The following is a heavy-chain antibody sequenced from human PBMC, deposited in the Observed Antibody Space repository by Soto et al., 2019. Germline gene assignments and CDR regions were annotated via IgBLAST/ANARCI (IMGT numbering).Heavy chain of an antibody. CDR3: AADYDFWSGYAILNAFDI. CDR2: IVVGSGNT. D-gene: IGHD3-3*01. J-gene: IGHJ3*02. V-gene: IGHV1-58*01. CDR1: GFTFTSSA. Sequence: QMQLVQSGPEVKKPGTSVKVSCKASGFTFTSSAVQWVRQARGQRLEWIGWIVVGSGNTNYAQKFQERVTITRDMSTSTAYMELSSLRSEDTAVYYCAADYDFWSGYAILNAFDIWGQGTMVTVSS.